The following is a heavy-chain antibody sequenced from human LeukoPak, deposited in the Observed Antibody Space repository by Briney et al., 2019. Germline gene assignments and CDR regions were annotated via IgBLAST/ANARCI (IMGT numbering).Heavy chain of an antibody. CDR2: ISSNGGST. CDR3: VKGGAIVGAKDYYYGMDV. V-gene: IGHV3-64D*09. CDR1: GFTFSSYA. D-gene: IGHD1-26*01. Sequence: PGGSLRLSCSASGFTFSSYAMHWVRQAPGKGLEYVSAISSNGGSTYYADSVKGRFTISRDNSKNTLYLQMSSLRAEDTAVYYCVKGGAIVGAKDYYYGMDVWGQGTTVTVSS. J-gene: IGHJ6*02.